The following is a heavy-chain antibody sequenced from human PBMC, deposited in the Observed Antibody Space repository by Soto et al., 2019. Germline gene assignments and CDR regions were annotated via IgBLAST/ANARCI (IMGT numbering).Heavy chain of an antibody. D-gene: IGHD1-1*01. Sequence: SETLSLTCAVSGSSISSGCYSWRWIRQQPGKGLEWIGYIYHSGSTYYNPSLKSRVTISVDRSKTQFSLMLRSVTAADTAVYYSAGLEHYYFYGMDVWGQGTTVTVSS. CDR1: GSSISSGCYS. CDR2: IYHSGST. CDR3: AGLEHYYFYGMDV. V-gene: IGHV4-30-2*01. J-gene: IGHJ6*02.